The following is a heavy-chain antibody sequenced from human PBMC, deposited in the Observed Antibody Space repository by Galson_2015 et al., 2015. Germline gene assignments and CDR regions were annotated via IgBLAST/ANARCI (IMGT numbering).Heavy chain of an antibody. CDR3: ALSSSWQD. CDR2: ISYDGSNK. J-gene: IGHJ4*02. CDR1: GFTFSSYA. V-gene: IGHV3-30-3*01. D-gene: IGHD6-13*01. Sequence: SLRLSCAASGFTFSSYAMHWVRQAPGKGLEWVAVISYDGSNKYYADSVKGRFTISRDNSKNTLYLQMNSLRAEDTAVYYCALSSSWQDWGQGTLVTVSS.